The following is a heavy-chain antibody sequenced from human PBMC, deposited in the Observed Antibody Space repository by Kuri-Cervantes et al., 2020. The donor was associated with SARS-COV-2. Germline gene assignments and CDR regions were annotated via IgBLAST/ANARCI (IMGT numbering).Heavy chain of an antibody. V-gene: IGHV4-39*01. CDR1: GGSISSSSYY. CDR2: IYYSGST. D-gene: IGHD2/OR15-2a*01. Sequence: ESLKISCTVSGGSISSSSYYWGWIRQPPGKGLEWIGSIYYSGSTYYNPSLKSRVTISVDTSKNQFSLKLSSVTAADTAVYYCVRHAVLQQYYFDYWGQGTLVTVSS. J-gene: IGHJ4*02. CDR3: VRHAVLQQYYFDY.